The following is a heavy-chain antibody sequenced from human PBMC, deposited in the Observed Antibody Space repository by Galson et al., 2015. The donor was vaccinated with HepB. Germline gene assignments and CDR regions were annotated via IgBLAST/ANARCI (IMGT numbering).Heavy chain of an antibody. Sequence: SLRLSCAVSGFTVSKSYVSWVRQAPGKGLEWLSVIYSGGHAFYADSVQGRFTTPRDTSKNTVYLQMRSLRAEDTAVYYCASPFCIGGNCYPLWYWGQGTLVTVSS. CDR3: ASPFCIGGNCYPLWY. J-gene: IGHJ4*02. D-gene: IGHD2-15*01. V-gene: IGHV3-53*01. CDR2: IYSGGHA. CDR1: GFTVSKSY.